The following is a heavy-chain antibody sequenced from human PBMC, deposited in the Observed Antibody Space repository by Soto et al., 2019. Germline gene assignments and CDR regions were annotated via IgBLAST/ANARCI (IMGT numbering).Heavy chain of an antibody. V-gene: IGHV3-23*01. CDR3: AKDLVTMVRGVPSGPFGY. J-gene: IGHJ4*02. Sequence: GGSLRLSCEASGFTFSSYAMSWVRQAPGKGLEWVSAISGSGGSTYYADSVKGRFTISRDNSKNTLYLQMNSLRAEDTAVYYCAKDLVTMVRGVPSGPFGYWGQGTLVTVSS. CDR1: GFTFSSYA. D-gene: IGHD3-10*01. CDR2: ISGSGGST.